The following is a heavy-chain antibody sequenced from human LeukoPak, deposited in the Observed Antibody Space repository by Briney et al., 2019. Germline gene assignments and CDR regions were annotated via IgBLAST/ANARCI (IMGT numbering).Heavy chain of an antibody. V-gene: IGHV3-11*04. CDR2: ISSSGSTI. D-gene: IGHD6-6*01. CDR1: GFTFSDYY. Sequence: PGGSLRLSCAASGFTFSDYYMSWIRQAPGKGLEWVSYISSSGSTIYYADSVKGRFTISRDNAKNSLYLQMNSLRAEDTAVYYCARDMPLAARIFDYWGQGTLVTVSS. J-gene: IGHJ4*02. CDR3: ARDMPLAARIFDY.